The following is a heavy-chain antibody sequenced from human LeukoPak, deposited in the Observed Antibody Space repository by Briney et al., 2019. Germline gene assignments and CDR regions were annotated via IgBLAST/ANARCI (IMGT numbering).Heavy chain of an antibody. Sequence: GGSLRLSCAASGFTFSDHFLDWVRQAPGKGLEWVGRTRNKANSYITEYAASVKGRFTISRDDSKNSVYLQMSSLKTDDTAMYYSASIRGTFGCWGQGTLVTVSS. V-gene: IGHV3-72*01. D-gene: IGHD1-26*01. CDR1: GFTFSDHF. CDR2: TRNKANSYIT. J-gene: IGHJ4*02. CDR3: ASIRGTFGC.